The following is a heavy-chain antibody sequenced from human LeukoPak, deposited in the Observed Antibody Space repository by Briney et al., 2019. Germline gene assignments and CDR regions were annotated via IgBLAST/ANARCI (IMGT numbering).Heavy chain of an antibody. J-gene: IGHJ4*02. CDR2: ISGSGGST. D-gene: IGHD2-2*01. CDR1: GFTFSSYA. V-gene: IGHV3-23*01. Sequence: GGSLRLSCAASGFTFSSYAMSWVRQAPGKGLEWVSAISGSGGSTHYADSVKGRFTISRDNSKNTLYLQMNSLRAEDTAVYYCAKEAGYIVVVPATNDYWGQGTLVTVSS. CDR3: AKEAGYIVVVPATNDY.